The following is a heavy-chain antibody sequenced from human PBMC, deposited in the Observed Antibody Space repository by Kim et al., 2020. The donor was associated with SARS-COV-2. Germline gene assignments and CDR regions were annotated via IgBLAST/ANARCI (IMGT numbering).Heavy chain of an antibody. Sequence: PSHTSRVTISDDKSTNPFSLKLSSVTAADTAVYYCARVYSSSWYPNWFDPWGQGTLVTVSS. CDR3: ARVYSSSWYPNWFDP. V-gene: IGHV4-4*02. J-gene: IGHJ5*02. D-gene: IGHD6-13*01.